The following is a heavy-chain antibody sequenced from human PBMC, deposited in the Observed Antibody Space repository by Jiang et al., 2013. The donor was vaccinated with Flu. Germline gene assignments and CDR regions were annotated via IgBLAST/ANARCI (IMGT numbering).Heavy chain of an antibody. J-gene: IGHJ3*02. V-gene: IGHV4-30-2*04. D-gene: IGHD4-17*01. CDR3: ATARHGDFDSLDI. Sequence: KSRVTLSLDTSKNHFSLKLSSVTASDTAVYYCATARHGDFDSLDIWGQGTRVTVSS.